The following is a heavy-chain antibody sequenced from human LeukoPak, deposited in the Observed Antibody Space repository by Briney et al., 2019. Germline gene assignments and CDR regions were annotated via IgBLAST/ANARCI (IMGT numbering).Heavy chain of an antibody. D-gene: IGHD3-16*01. V-gene: IGHV1-46*01. Sequence: ASVKVSCKASGYTFTSYYMHWVRQAPGQGLEWMGIINPSGGSTSYAQKFQGRVTMTRDMSTSTVYMELSSLRSEDTAVYYCATYKLRLGFDYWGQGTLVTVSS. CDR1: GYTFTSYY. J-gene: IGHJ4*02. CDR3: ATYKLRLGFDY. CDR2: INPSGGST.